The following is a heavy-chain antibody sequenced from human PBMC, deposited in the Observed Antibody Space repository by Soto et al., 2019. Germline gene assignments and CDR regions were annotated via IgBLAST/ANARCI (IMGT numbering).Heavy chain of an antibody. Sequence: EVQLVESGGGLVQPGGSLTVSCAASGFSFSTYWMSWVRQAPGKGLEWVANIKQDGSQKYYMDSVKGRFTIYRDNAKNSLYLQMNSVRAEDTAIYYCARPYCSGGSCYNWFDPWGQGTLVTVSS. D-gene: IGHD2-15*01. CDR1: GFSFSTYW. J-gene: IGHJ5*02. V-gene: IGHV3-7*03. CDR3: ARPYCSGGSCYNWFDP. CDR2: IKQDGSQK.